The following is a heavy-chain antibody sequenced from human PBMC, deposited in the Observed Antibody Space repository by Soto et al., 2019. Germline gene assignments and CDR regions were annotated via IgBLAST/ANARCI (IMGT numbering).Heavy chain of an antibody. CDR1: GFTFSTYA. V-gene: IGHV3-23*01. Sequence: GGSLRLSCAASGFTFSTYAMSWVRQAPGKGLEWVSAISGSGSNTYYADSVKGRFTISRDDSKSTLYLQMNSLRAEDTAVYYCARDPSHSYYTLFYYFDYWGQGTLVTVS. D-gene: IGHD1-26*01. J-gene: IGHJ4*02. CDR3: ARDPSHSYYTLFYYFDY. CDR2: ISGSGSNT.